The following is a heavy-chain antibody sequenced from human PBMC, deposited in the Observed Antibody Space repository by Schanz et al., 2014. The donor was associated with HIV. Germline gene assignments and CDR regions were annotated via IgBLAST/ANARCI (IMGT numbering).Heavy chain of an antibody. CDR2: IIPIFGTA. Sequence: QVQLVQSGASFPPPFSSFPFSCKASGGPFLIYAISWVRQAPGQGLEWMGGIIPIFGTANYAQKFQGRVTIIADESTSTAYMELSSLRSADTAVYFCARAAFSSEYYYGMDVWGQGTTVTVSS. V-gene: IGHV1-69*01. D-gene: IGHD3-3*02. CDR1: GGPFLIYA. CDR3: ARAAFSSEYYYGMDV. J-gene: IGHJ6*02.